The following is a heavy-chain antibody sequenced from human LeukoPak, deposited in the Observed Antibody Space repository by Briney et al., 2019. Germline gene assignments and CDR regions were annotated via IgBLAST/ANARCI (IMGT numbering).Heavy chain of an antibody. CDR1: GYTFTSNY. Sequence: GSVKVSCKASGYTFTSNYIRWVRQAPGQGLEWMGMIYPRDGSTSYAQKFQGRVTITADESTSTAYMELSSLRSEDTAVYYCARVGPYCSSTSCYSGGNWFDPWGQGTLVTVSS. J-gene: IGHJ5*02. CDR2: IYPRDGST. V-gene: IGHV1-46*01. CDR3: ARVGPYCSSTSCYSGGNWFDP. D-gene: IGHD2-2*01.